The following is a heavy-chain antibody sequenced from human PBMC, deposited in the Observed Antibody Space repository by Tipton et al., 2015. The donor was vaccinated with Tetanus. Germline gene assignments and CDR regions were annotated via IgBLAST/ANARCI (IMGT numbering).Heavy chain of an antibody. CDR1: GDSITRDGYS. CDR3: ARVKGTYNHYGLDV. Sequence: TLSLTCTVSGDSITRDGYSWSWIRQPPGKGLEWIGYIYDSGSTYYNPSLKSRVTISEDRSKNQISLRLRSVTAADTAVYYCARVKGTYNHYGLDVWGQGTTVTVAS. CDR2: IYDSGST. D-gene: IGHD3-10*01. J-gene: IGHJ6*02. V-gene: IGHV4-30-2*01.